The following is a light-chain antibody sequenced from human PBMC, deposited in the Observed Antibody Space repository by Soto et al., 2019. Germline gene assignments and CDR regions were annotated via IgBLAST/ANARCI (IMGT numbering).Light chain of an antibody. CDR1: QSINSKS. CDR3: QHYGGSFI. J-gene: IGKJ3*01. Sequence: EIVLTQSPGTLSLSPGEGATVSCRVSQSINSKSLVWYQPKFGQAPRLLIYNTSSRATGIPDRFSGSGSGTDFTLSISRLEPEDFAVYYCQHYGGSFIFGPGTKVDIK. CDR2: NTS. V-gene: IGKV3-20*01.